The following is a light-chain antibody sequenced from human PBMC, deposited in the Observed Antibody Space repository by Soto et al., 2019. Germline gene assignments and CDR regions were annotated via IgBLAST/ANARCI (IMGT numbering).Light chain of an antibody. CDR1: QSAIHSSNNRSY. CDR3: QKYNSAPKT. CDR2: WAS. J-gene: IGKJ1*01. Sequence: DIVMTQSPDSLAVALGERATINCKSSQSAIHSSNNRSYLAWYQQKPRQPPELLLYWASARESGVPDRFSGSGSGTDFTLTISSLQPEDVATYYCQKYNSAPKTFGQGTKVDIK. V-gene: IGKV4-1*01.